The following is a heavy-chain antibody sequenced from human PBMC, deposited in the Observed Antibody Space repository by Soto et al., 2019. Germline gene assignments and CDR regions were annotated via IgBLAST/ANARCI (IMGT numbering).Heavy chain of an antibody. CDR3: ARGSGSYPFGY. V-gene: IGHV4-38-2*01. CDR2: IHHGGTT. Sequence: PSETLSLTCAVSGYSISSGYYWGWIRQPPGKGLEWIGSIHHGGTTYFNPSLKNRVTILADTSKNQFSLRLTSVTAADTAVYYCARGSGSYPFGYWGQGTLVTVSS. CDR1: GYSISSGYY. D-gene: IGHD1-26*01. J-gene: IGHJ4*02.